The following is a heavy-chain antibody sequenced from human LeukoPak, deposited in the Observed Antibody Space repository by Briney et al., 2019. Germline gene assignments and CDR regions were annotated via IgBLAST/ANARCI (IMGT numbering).Heavy chain of an antibody. J-gene: IGHJ4*02. V-gene: IGHV3-23*01. CDR3: AKDPTYDY. Sequence: PGGSLRLSCAASGFTFSNYAMSWVRQAPGKGLEWVSAISGSGGSTYYADSVKGRFSISRDNAKNSLYLQMNSLRAEDTAVYYCAKDPTYDYWGQGTLVTVSS. CDR2: ISGSGGST. CDR1: GFTFSNYA.